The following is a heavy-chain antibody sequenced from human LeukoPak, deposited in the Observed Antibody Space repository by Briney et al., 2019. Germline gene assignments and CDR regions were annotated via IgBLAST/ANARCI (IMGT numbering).Heavy chain of an antibody. D-gene: IGHD5-12*01. CDR1: GGSFSGYY. CDR2: INHSGST. CDR3: ARARGTVAIDY. Sequence: SETLSLTCAVYGGSFSGYYWSWIRQPPGKGLEWIGEINHSGSTNYNPSLKSRVTVSVDTSKNQFSLKLTSVTAADTAVYYCARARGTVAIDYWGQGTLVTVSS. J-gene: IGHJ4*02. V-gene: IGHV4-34*01.